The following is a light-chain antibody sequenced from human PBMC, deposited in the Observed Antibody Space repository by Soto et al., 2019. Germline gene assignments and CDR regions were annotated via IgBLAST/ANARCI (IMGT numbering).Light chain of an antibody. CDR3: ASYTSSTTLV. CDR1: SSDVGGYKY. CDR2: YVS. V-gene: IGLV2-14*03. Sequence: QSALTQPASVSGSPGQSITMSCTGTSSDVGGYKYVSWYQQHPGKAPKLIIYYVSNRPSGVSNRFSGSKSGNTASLTISGLQAEDEADDYCASYTSSTTLVFGGGTKLTVL. J-gene: IGLJ2*01.